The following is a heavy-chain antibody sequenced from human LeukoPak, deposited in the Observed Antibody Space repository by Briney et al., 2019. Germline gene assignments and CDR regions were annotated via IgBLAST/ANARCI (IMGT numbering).Heavy chain of an antibody. CDR2: IYTSGST. CDR1: GGSMSSDNFY. CDR3: ARGDWYFDL. Sequence: SETLSLTCTVSGGSMSSDNFYWSWIRQPAGEGLEWIGRIYTSGSTNYNPSLKSRVTISLDTSKNQFSLKLSFVTAADTAVYYCARGDWYFDLWGRGTLVTVSS. J-gene: IGHJ2*01. V-gene: IGHV4-61*02.